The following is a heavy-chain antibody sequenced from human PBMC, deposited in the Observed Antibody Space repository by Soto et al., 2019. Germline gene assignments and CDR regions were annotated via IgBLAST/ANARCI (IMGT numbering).Heavy chain of an antibody. Sequence: SETLSLTCTVSGGSISSYYWSWIRQPPGKGLEWIGYIYYSGSTNYNPSLKSLVTISVDTSKNQFSLKLSSLTAADTAVYYCARAGAATLSDYWGQGTLVTVSS. V-gene: IGHV4-59*01. D-gene: IGHD2-15*01. J-gene: IGHJ4*02. CDR2: IYYSGST. CDR3: ARAGAATLSDY. CDR1: GGSISSYY.